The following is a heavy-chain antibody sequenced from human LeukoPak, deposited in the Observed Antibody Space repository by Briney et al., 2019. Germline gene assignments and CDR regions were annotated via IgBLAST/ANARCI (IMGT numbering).Heavy chain of an antibody. CDR3: ARDRSMTYDY. CDR1: GGSFSGYY. Sequence: SETLSLTCAVYGGSFSGYYWSWIRQPPGKGLEWIGEINHSGSTNYNPSLKSRVTISVDTSENQFSLKLSSVTAADTAVYYCARDRSMTYDYWGQGTLVTVSS. CDR2: INHSGST. V-gene: IGHV4-34*01. J-gene: IGHJ4*02.